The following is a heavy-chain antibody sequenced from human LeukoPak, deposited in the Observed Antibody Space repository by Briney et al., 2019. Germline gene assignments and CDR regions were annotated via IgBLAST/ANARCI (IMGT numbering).Heavy chain of an antibody. CDR2: INHSGST. Sequence: PSETLSLTCTVSGGSISSYYWSWIRQPPGKGLEWIGEINHSGSTNYNPSLKSRVTISVDTSKNQFSLKLSSVTAADTAVYYCARGWGAFDYWGQGTLVTVSS. J-gene: IGHJ4*02. CDR1: GGSISSYY. V-gene: IGHV4-34*01. CDR3: ARGWGAFDY. D-gene: IGHD3-16*01.